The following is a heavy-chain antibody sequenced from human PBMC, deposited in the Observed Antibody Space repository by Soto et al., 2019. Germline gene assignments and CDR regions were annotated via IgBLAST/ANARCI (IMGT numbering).Heavy chain of an antibody. V-gene: IGHV3-15*01. J-gene: IGHJ4*02. CDR3: TTGKWFGEVARAASYY. CDR2: IKSKADGGTT. Sequence: EVQLVESGGGLAKPGGSLGLSCVASGITFKNTWMSWVRQTPGTGLEWLGRIKSKADGGTTEYAAPVRGRFTISRDDSQYTLFLQMNSLKTEDTAVYYCTTGKWFGEVARAASYYWGQGTLVTVSS. D-gene: IGHD3-10*01. CDR1: GITFKNTW.